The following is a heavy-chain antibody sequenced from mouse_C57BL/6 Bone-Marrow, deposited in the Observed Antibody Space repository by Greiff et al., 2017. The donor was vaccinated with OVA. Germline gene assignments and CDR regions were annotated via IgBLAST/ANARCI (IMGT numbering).Heavy chain of an antibody. Sequence: EVQGVESGGGLVQSGRSLRLSCATSGFTFSDFYMEWVRQAPGTGLEWIAASRNKANDYTTEYSASVKGRFIVSRDTSQSILYLQMNALRAEDTASYYCARDDYYWYFDVWGTGTTVTVSS. CDR2: SRNKANDYTT. V-gene: IGHV7-1*01. J-gene: IGHJ1*03. CDR3: ARDDYYWYFDV. CDR1: GFTFSDFY.